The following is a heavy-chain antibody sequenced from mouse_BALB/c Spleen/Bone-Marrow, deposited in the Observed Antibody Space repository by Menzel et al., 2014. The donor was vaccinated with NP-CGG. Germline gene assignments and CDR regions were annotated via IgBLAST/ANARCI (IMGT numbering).Heavy chain of an antibody. CDR1: GYTFTSYW. D-gene: IGHD2-14*01. J-gene: IGHJ2*01. V-gene: IGHV1S41*01. CDR2: IAPGSGST. CDR3: SYYRYDVNY. Sequence: DLVKPGASVKLSCKASGYTFTSYWINWIKQRPGQGLEWIGRIAPGSGSTYYNEMFKGKATLTVDTSSSTAYILLSSLSSEDSAVYFCSYYRYDVNYWCQGTTLTVSS.